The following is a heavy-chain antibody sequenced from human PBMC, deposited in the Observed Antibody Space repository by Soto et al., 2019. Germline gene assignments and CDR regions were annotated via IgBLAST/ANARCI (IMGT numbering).Heavy chain of an antibody. V-gene: IGHV1-18*04. Sequence: QVQLVQSGAEVKKPGASVKVSCKASGYTFTSYGISWVRQAPGQGLEWMGWISAYNGNTNYAQKLQGRVTMTTDTSTSTAYKELRSLRSDDTAVYYCARDNIAVAGLKYYYYGMDVWGQGTTVTVSS. CDR2: ISAYNGNT. CDR1: GYTFTSYG. J-gene: IGHJ6*02. D-gene: IGHD6-19*01. CDR3: ARDNIAVAGLKYYYYGMDV.